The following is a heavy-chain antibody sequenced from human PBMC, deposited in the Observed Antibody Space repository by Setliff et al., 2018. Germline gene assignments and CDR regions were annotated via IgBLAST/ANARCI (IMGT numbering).Heavy chain of an antibody. D-gene: IGHD6-6*01. V-gene: IGHV4-34*01. Sequence: SETLSLTCAVYGESFDNHYWTWIRQPPGERLEWVGEINHRGFTDYKPSLKSRLTMSVDTSRNQFSLNLGSVTAADTGVYYCARGRIAERPEAIDYWGQGTPVTVSS. CDR2: INHRGFT. J-gene: IGHJ4*02. CDR1: GESFDNHY. CDR3: ARGRIAERPEAIDY.